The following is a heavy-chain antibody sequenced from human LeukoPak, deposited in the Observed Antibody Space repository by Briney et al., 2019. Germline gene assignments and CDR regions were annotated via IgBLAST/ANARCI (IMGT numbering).Heavy chain of an antibody. V-gene: IGHV3-30*02. CDR3: AKDRAIAAVGTGPLNY. J-gene: IGHJ4*02. CDR1: GFIFSSYG. Sequence: PGGSLRLSCAASGFIFSSYGMHWVRQAPGKGLEWVTSIRYDGSNEDYADSAKGRFTNSRDNSKNTVYLQMNSLRVEDTAVYYCAKDRAIAAVGTGPLNYWGQGTLVIVSS. D-gene: IGHD6-13*01. CDR2: IRYDGSNE.